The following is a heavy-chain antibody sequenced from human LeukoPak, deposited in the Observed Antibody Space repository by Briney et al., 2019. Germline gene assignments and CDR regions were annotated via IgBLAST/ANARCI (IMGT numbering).Heavy chain of an antibody. J-gene: IGHJ4*02. D-gene: IGHD5-18*01. Sequence: SETLSLTCAVYGGSFSGYYWSWIRQPPGKGLEWIGEINHSGSTNYNPSLKSRVTISVDTSKNQFSLKLSSVTAADTAVYYCARDPDARYGRYYFDYWGQGTLVTVSS. CDR3: ARDPDARYGRYYFDY. V-gene: IGHV4-34*01. CDR2: INHSGST. CDR1: GGSFSGYY.